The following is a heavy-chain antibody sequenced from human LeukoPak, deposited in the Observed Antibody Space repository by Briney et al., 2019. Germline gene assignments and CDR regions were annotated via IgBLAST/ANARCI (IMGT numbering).Heavy chain of an antibody. CDR3: TATPHPWLVIALDY. Sequence: GGSLRLSCAASGFTFSNAWMSWVRQAPGKGLEWVGRIKSKTDGGTTDYAAPVKGRFTISRDDSKNTLYLQMNSLKTEDTAVYYCTATPHPWLVIALDYWGQGTLVTVSS. J-gene: IGHJ4*02. V-gene: IGHV3-15*01. D-gene: IGHD6-19*01. CDR1: GFTFSNAW. CDR2: IKSKTDGGTT.